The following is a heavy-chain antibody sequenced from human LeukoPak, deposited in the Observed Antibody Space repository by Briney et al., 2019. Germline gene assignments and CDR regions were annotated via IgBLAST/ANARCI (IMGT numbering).Heavy chain of an antibody. J-gene: IGHJ6*02. CDR2: ISSSRTI. CDR3: TKECRDVYNSRDGMDV. V-gene: IGHV3-48*01. D-gene: IGHD5-24*01. Sequence: PGGSLRLPCAASGFTSSTYSMNWVRQTPGQGLEWGSYISSSRTIHYADSVKGRFTISRDNAKNSLYLQMNSLRVEDTAVYYCTKECRDVYNSRDGMDVWGQGTTVTVSS. CDR1: GFTSSTYS.